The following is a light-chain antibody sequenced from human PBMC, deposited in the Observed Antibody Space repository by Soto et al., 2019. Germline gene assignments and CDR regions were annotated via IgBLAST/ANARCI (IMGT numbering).Light chain of an antibody. J-gene: IGKJ3*01. CDR2: GAS. CDR3: QQYDNWPFT. V-gene: IGKV3-15*01. Sequence: EIVMTQSPATLSVCPGERATLSCRASQSVSSNLAWYQQKPGQAPRLLIYGASTRATGVPARFSGSGSGTEFTLTISSLQSEDFVVYYCQQYDNWPFTFGPGTKVDIK. CDR1: QSVSSN.